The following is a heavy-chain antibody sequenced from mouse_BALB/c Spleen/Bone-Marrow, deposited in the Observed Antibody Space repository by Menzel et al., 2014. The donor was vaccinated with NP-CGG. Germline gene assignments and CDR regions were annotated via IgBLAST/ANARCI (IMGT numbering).Heavy chain of an antibody. CDR2: IRNKANGYTT. CDR3: ARDENVGIYWYFDV. V-gene: IGHV7-3*02. J-gene: IGHJ1*01. CDR1: GFTFTDYY. Sequence: EVQLVESGGGLVQPGGSLRLSCAASGFTFTDYYTSWVRQPPGKALEWLGFIRNKANGYTTYYSASVKGRFTISRDNSQSILYLQMNTLRAEDSATYYCARDENVGIYWYFDVWGAGTTVTVSS.